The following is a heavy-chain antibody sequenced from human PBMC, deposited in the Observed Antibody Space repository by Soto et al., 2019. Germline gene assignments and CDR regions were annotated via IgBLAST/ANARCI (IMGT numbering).Heavy chain of an antibody. CDR2: IYYSGST. V-gene: IGHV4-39*01. CDR1: GGSISSSSYY. J-gene: IGHJ6*03. Sequence: PSETLSLTCTVSGGSISSSSYYWGWIRQPPGKGLEWIGSIYYSGSTYYNPSLKSRVTISVDTSKNQFSLKLSSVTAADTAVYYCARNPYYLYYYYMDVWGKGTTVTVSS. CDR3: ARNPYYLYYYYMDV.